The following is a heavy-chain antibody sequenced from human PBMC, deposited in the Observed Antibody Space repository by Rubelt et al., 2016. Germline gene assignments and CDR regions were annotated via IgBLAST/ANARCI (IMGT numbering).Heavy chain of an antibody. D-gene: IGHD2-2*01. Sequence: EWIGSIYQSGSTYYNPSLKSRVTISIDTSKNQFSLKLSSVTAADTAVYYCARRLPSSQAPHYYFDYWGQGTLVTVSS. V-gene: IGHV4-38-2*01. CDR2: IYQSGST. CDR3: ARRLPSSQAPHYYFDY. J-gene: IGHJ4*02.